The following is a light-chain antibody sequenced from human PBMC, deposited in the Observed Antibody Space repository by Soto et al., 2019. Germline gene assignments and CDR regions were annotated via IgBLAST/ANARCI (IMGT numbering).Light chain of an antibody. CDR1: QGIRSW. CDR3: QQSDTFPAT. V-gene: IGKV1D-12*01. J-gene: IGKJ4*01. CDR2: AAS. Sequence: DLQMTQSPSSVSASVGDRVTITCRASQGIRSWLAWYQQRPGKAPKLLISAASSLQSAVPSRFSGSGSGTDFPLTISSLQPDDFATYYCQQSDTFPATFGGGTKVEIK.